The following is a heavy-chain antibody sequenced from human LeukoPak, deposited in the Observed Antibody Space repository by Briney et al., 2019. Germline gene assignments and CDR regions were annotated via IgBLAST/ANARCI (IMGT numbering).Heavy chain of an antibody. CDR1: GGTFSSYA. Sequence: SVKVSCKASGGTFSSYAISWVRQAPGQGLEWMGGIIPIFGTANYAQKFQGRVTITADESTSTAYMELRSLRSDDTAVYYCARDQITMVRGTTWDYWGQGTLVTVSS. D-gene: IGHD3-10*01. V-gene: IGHV1-69*13. CDR3: ARDQITMVRGTTWDY. CDR2: IIPIFGTA. J-gene: IGHJ4*02.